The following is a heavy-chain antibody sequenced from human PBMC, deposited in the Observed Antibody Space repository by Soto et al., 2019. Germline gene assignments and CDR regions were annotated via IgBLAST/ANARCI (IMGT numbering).Heavy chain of an antibody. CDR1: GYSFTSYW. Sequence: PGESLKISCKGSGYSFTSYWISWVRQMPGKGLEWMGRIDPSDSYANYSPSFQGHVTISADKSISTAYLQWSSLKASDTAMYYCARSSSRSRRNSCAMDFWGQGTMVTVSS. D-gene: IGHD3-10*01. V-gene: IGHV5-10-1*01. CDR2: IDPSDSYA. J-gene: IGHJ6*02. CDR3: ARSSSRSRRNSCAMDF.